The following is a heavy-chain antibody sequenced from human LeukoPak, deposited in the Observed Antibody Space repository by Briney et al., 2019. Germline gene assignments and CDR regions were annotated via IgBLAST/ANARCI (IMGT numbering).Heavy chain of an antibody. CDR2: IYYSGST. CDR3: ARRPVVVSAIQEGSWFDP. V-gene: IGHV4-59*08. Sequence: SETLSLTCTVSGGSITTYYWRWIRQPPGKRLEWIGYIYYSGSTNYNPSLKSRVTISVDTPKNQFSLKLSSVTAADTAVYYCARRPVVVSAIQEGSWFDPWGQGTLVTVSS. J-gene: IGHJ5*02. D-gene: IGHD2-21*01. CDR1: GGSITTYY.